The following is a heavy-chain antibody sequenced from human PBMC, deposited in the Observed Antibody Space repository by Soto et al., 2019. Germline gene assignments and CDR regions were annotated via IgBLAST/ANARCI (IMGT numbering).Heavy chain of an antibody. Sequence: GSLRLSCATSGFSFSNYAMSWVRQAPGKGLEWVAGISSSGYTYYVDSLKGRFTISRDNSKNSLYLQMNSLKTEDTAVYYCAKALVDYSNTYFDYWVQTTLVSVSS. CDR2: ISSSGYT. D-gene: IGHD4-4*01. J-gene: IGHJ4*02. CDR1: GFSFSNYA. CDR3: AKALVDYSNTYFDY. V-gene: IGHV3-23*01.